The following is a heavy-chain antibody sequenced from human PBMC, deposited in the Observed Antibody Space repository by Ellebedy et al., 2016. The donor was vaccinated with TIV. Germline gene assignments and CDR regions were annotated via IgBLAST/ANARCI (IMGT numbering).Heavy chain of an antibody. J-gene: IGHJ6*02. Sequence: GESLKISCAASGFTFSSYSMNWVRQARGKGLEWVSYISSSSRTIYYADSVKGRFTISRDNAKNSLYLQMKSLRDEDTAVYYCARIGWGYNGMDVWGQGTTVTVSS. CDR3: ARIGWGYNGMDV. D-gene: IGHD5-12*01. V-gene: IGHV3-48*02. CDR2: ISSSSRTI. CDR1: GFTFSSYS.